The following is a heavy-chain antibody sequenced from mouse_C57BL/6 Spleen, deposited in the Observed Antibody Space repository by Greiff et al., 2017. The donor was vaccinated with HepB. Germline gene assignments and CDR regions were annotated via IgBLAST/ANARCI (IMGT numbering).Heavy chain of an antibody. CDR3: ARTYGSSYGGYWYFDV. CDR1: GYAFSTYW. J-gene: IGHJ1*03. V-gene: IGHV1-80*01. Sequence: QVQLKQSGAELVKPGASVKISCKASGYAFSTYWMNWVKQRPGKGLEWIGQIYPGDGDTNYNGKFKGKATLTADKSSSTAYMQRSSLTSEDSAVYFCARTYGSSYGGYWYFDVWCTGTTVTVSS. CDR2: IYPGDGDT. D-gene: IGHD1-1*01.